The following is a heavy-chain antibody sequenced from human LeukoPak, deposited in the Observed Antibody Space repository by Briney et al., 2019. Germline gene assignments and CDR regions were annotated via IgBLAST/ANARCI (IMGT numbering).Heavy chain of an antibody. Sequence: GGSLRLSCAASGFTFSNYALHWVRQAPGKGLEWVAVISYDETNKYYEDSVKGRFTISRDSSKNTLYLQMSSLRDEDTAVYYCAKNNDYGGSYWYFDLWGRGTLVTVSS. CDR3: AKNNDYGGSYWYFDL. CDR2: ISYDETNK. J-gene: IGHJ2*01. CDR1: GFTFSNYA. D-gene: IGHD4-23*01. V-gene: IGHV3-30*04.